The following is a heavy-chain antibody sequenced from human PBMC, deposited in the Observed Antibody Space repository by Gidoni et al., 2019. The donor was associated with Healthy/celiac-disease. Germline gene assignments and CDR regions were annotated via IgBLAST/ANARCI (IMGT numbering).Heavy chain of an antibody. D-gene: IGHD3-3*01. V-gene: IGHV4-59*01. J-gene: IGHJ6*02. CDR1: GGSIRSYY. CDR3: ARGNYDFGSGYPVYYYGMDV. Sequence: QVQLQESGPGLVKPSETLSLTCPVSGGSIRSYYWSWIRQPPGKGLEWIGYIYYSGSTNYNPSLKSRVTISVDTSKNQFSLKLSSVTAEDTAVYYCARGNYDFGSGYPVYYYGMDVWGQGTTVTVSS. CDR2: IYYSGST.